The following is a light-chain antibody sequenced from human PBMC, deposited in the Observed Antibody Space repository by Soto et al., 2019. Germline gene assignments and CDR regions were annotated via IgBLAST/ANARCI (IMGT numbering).Light chain of an antibody. V-gene: IGKV2-30*01. CDR2: KVS. J-gene: IGKJ2*01. CDR3: MQTTQWPRT. Sequence: DIVLTQSPISLPVTLGQPASISCRSSQSLVYSDGGTYLNWFQQRPGQSPRRLIHKVSNRDSGVPDRFSGTGSGTDFTLRISRVEAEDVGIYYCMQTTQWPRTFGQGTKVDIK. CDR1: QSLVYSDGGTY.